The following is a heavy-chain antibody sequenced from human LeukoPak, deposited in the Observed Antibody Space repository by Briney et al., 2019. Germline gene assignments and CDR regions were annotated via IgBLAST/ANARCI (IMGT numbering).Heavy chain of an antibody. CDR3: AKDRSLIAAERLFDY. Sequence: PGGSLRLSCAASGFTFSSYAMSWVRQAPGKGLEWVSGISGSGGSRYYADSVKGRFTISRDNSKNTLYLQMNSLRAEDTAVYYCAKDRSLIAAERLFDYWGQGTLVTVSS. CDR1: GFTFSSYA. V-gene: IGHV3-23*01. J-gene: IGHJ4*02. CDR2: ISGSGGSR. D-gene: IGHD6-13*01.